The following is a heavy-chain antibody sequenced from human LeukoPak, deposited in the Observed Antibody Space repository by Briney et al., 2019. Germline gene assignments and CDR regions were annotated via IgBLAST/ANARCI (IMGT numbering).Heavy chain of an antibody. CDR3: AKDRLPYGDYVFDY. D-gene: IGHD4-17*01. Sequence: PRGSLRLSCAASGFTFSSYWMSWVRQAPGKGLEWVSAISGSGGSTYYADSVKGRFTISRDNSKNTLYLQMNSLRAEDTAVYYCAKDRLPYGDYVFDYWGQGTLVTVSS. J-gene: IGHJ4*02. V-gene: IGHV3-23*01. CDR2: ISGSGGST. CDR1: GFTFSSYW.